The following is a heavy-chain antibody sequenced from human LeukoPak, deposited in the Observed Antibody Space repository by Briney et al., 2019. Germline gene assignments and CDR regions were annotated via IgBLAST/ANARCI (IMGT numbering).Heavy chain of an antibody. CDR3: ARDVQQWLVPGFDAFDI. J-gene: IGHJ3*02. CDR2: ISAYNGNT. V-gene: IGHV1-18*01. Sequence: ASVKVSCKASGYTFTSYGISWVRQAPGQGLEWMGWISAYNGNTNYAQKLQGRVTMTTDTSTSTAYMELRSLRSDDTAVYYCARDVQQWLVPGFDAFDIWGQGTMVTVSS. CDR1: GYTFTSYG. D-gene: IGHD6-19*01.